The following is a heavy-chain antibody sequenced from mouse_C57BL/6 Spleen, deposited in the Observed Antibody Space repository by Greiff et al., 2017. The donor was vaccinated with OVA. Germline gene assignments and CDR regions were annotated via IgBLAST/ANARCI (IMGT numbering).Heavy chain of an antibody. V-gene: IGHV5-17*01. CDR1: GFTFSDYG. J-gene: IGHJ3*01. CDR3: GNTGFAY. D-gene: IGHD2-1*01. CDR2: ISSGSSTI. Sequence: EVMLVESGGGLVKPGGSLKLSCAASGFTFSDYGMHWVRQAPEKGLEWVAYISSGSSTIYYADTVKGRFTLSRDNAKNTLFLQMTSLRSEDTAMYYCGNTGFAYWGQGTLVTVSA.